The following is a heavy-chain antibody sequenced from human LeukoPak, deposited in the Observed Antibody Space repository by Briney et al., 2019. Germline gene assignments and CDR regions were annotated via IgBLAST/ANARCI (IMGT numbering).Heavy chain of an antibody. CDR2: INHSGST. J-gene: IGHJ4*02. CDR1: GGSFSGYY. V-gene: IGHV4-34*01. Sequence: PSETLSLTCAVYGGSFSGYYWSWIRQPPGKGLEWIGEINHSGSTNYNPSLRSRVTVSVHTSKNQLSLKLSSVTAADTAVYHCARQWLVSPLFDYWGQGTLVTVSS. D-gene: IGHD6-19*01. CDR3: ARQWLVSPLFDY.